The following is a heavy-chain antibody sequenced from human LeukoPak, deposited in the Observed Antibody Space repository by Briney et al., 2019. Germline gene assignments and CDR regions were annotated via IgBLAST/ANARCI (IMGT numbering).Heavy chain of an antibody. CDR3: ARDATTVTPLTNLYYYFGMDV. J-gene: IGHJ6*02. Sequence: AGSLRLSCAASGFTFSSYAMRWVRQAPGKGLEWVAVISYDGSNKYYADAVKGRFTISRDNSKSTLYLQMNSLRAEDTAVYYCARDATTVTPLTNLYYYFGMDVWGQGTTVTVSS. CDR2: ISYDGSNK. CDR1: GFTFSSYA. V-gene: IGHV3-30-3*01. D-gene: IGHD4-11*01.